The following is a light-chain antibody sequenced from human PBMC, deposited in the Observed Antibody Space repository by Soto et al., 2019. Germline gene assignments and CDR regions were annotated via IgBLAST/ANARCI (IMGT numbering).Light chain of an antibody. Sequence: ETVMTQSPATLSGSTGERPTLSCRASQSVSSNLAWYQQKPGQAPRRLIYDASTRATGIPARFSGSGSGTEFTLTISSLQSEDFAVYYCQQYNTRPLTFGPGTNVDLK. CDR2: DAS. CDR1: QSVSSN. V-gene: IGKV3-15*01. J-gene: IGKJ3*01. CDR3: QQYNTRPLT.